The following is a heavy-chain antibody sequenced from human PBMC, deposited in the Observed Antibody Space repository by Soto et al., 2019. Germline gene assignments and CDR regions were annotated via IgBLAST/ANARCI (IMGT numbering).Heavy chain of an antibody. Sequence: EVQLVESGGGLIQPGGSLRLSCAVSGFTISNNYMSWVRQAPGKGLEGVSVIYSGGYTAYGDSVKGRFTISRDNSKNTSYLKMNSRGAHGRGVFYGARRGGGGGYWGQGTLVTVSS. CDR3: ARRGGGGGY. J-gene: IGHJ4*02. D-gene: IGHD3-10*01. V-gene: IGHV3-53*01. CDR2: IYSGGYT. CDR1: GFTISNNY.